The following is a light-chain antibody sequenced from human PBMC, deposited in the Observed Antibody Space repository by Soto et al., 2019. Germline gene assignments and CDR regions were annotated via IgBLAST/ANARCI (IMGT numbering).Light chain of an antibody. J-gene: IGKJ1*01. V-gene: IGKV3-20*01. CDR1: QSVSSSY. CDR3: QQYGSSPLWT. CDR2: GAS. Sequence: EIVLTQSPGTLSLSPGERATLSCRASQSVSSSYLAWYQQKPGQAPRLLIYGASSRATGIPDRFSGSGSGTDLHLTISRLEPEDFAVYYCQQYGSSPLWTFGQGTKVEIK.